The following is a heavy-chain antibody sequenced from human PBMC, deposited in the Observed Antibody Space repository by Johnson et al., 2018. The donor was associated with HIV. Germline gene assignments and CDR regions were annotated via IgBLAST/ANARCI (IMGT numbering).Heavy chain of an antibody. D-gene: IGHD3-16*01. J-gene: IGHJ3*02. V-gene: IGHV3-30*14. CDR3: AKCIWGSSLIDAFDI. Sequence: VQLVESGGGLVQPGRSLRLSCAASGFTFSSYAMHWVRQAPGKGLEWVAVISYDGSNKYYADSVKGRFTISRDNSKNTLYLQMNSLRAEDTAVYYCAKCIWGSSLIDAFDIWGQGTMVTVSS. CDR1: GFTFSSYA. CDR2: ISYDGSNK.